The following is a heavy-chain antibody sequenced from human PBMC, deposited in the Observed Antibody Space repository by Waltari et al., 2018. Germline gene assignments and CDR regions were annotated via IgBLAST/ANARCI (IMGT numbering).Heavy chain of an antibody. Sequence: QVQLQESGPGLVKPSETLSLTCAVSGYSISSGYYWGWIRQPPGKGLEWIGSIYHSGSTYYNPSLKSRVTISVDTSKNQFSLKLSSVTAADTAVYYCASSVGVVTDAFDIWGQGTMVTVSS. CDR3: ASSVGVVTDAFDI. J-gene: IGHJ3*02. CDR1: GYSISSGYY. V-gene: IGHV4-38-2*01. D-gene: IGHD3-3*01. CDR2: IYHSGST.